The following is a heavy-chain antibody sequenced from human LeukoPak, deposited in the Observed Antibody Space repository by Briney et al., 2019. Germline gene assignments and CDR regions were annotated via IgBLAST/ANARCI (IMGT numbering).Heavy chain of an antibody. Sequence: SETLSLTCTVSGGSISSYYWSWIRQPPGKGLEWIGYIYYSGSTNYNPSPKSRVTISVDTSKNQFSLKLSSVTAADTAVYYCARVSGSSWYAPFDYWGQGILVTVSS. V-gene: IGHV4-59*01. D-gene: IGHD6-13*01. CDR3: ARVSGSSWYAPFDY. CDR2: IYYSGST. CDR1: GGSISSYY. J-gene: IGHJ4*02.